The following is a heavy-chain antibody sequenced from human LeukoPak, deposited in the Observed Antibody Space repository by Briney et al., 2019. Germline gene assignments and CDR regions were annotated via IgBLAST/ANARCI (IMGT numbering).Heavy chain of an antibody. CDR1: GFTFSSYS. Sequence: GGSLRLSCAASGFTFSSYSMNWVRQAPGKGLEWVSSISSSSSYIYYADSVKGRFTISRDNAKNSLYLQMNSLRAEDTVVYYCAGYYFAGDYFDYWGQGTLVTVSS. D-gene: IGHD3-10*01. CDR2: ISSSSSYI. CDR3: AGYYFAGDYFDY. J-gene: IGHJ4*02. V-gene: IGHV3-21*01.